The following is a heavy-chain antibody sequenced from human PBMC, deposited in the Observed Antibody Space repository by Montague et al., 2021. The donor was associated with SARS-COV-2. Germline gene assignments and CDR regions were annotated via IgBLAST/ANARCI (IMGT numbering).Heavy chain of an antibody. J-gene: IGHJ6*02. Sequence: SETLSLTCTVSGGSVSSATYYWSWIRQPPGKGLEWIGYINYSGSTSYNPSLKSRVTMSVDMSKNQFSLKLNSVTAADTAVYYCASSGGYYYYYLGVDVWGQGTTVTVSS. CDR2: INYSGST. CDR1: GGSVSSATYY. V-gene: IGHV4-61*01. CDR3: ASSGGYYYYYLGVDV. D-gene: IGHD3-10*01.